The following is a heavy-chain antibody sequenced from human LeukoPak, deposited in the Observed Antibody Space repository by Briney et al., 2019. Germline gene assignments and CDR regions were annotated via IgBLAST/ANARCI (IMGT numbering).Heavy chain of an antibody. CDR1: RFTFSTYW. CDR3: AKDYGPLSSY. J-gene: IGHJ4*02. Sequence: GGSLRLSCAASRFTFSTYWMHWVRQAPGKGLEWVSAISGSGGSTYYADSVKGRFTISRDNSKNTLYLQMNSLRAEDTALYYCAKDYGPLSSYWGQGTLVTVSS. V-gene: IGHV3-23*01. CDR2: ISGSGGST. D-gene: IGHD4-17*01.